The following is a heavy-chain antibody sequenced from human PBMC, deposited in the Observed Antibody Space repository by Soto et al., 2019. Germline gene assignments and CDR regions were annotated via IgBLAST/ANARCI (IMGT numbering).Heavy chain of an antibody. CDR1: GFTFSDHY. V-gene: IGHV3-72*01. D-gene: IGHD1-26*01. J-gene: IGHJ6*01. CDR3: TRGLLGGAPSYTFHGMDV. CDR2: SRNRVNSHTT. Sequence: PGGSLRLSCAASGFTFSDHYMDWVRQAPGKGLEWVARSRNRVNSHTTEYAASVKGRFTISRDESKSSLYLQMNSLKIEVTAVYYCTRGLLGGAPSYTFHGMDVWGQGTTVTVSS.